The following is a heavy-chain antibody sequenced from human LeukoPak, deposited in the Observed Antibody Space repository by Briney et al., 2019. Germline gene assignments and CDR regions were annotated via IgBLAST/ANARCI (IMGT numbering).Heavy chain of an antibody. Sequence: GGSLRLSCAASGFTFSSYAMHWVRQAPGKGLEWVAVISYDGSNKYYADSVKGRFSISRDNAKNTLYLQMNSLRVEDTAVYYCARGRPHGNDYWGQGTLVTVSS. CDR1: GFTFSSYA. CDR2: ISYDGSNK. V-gene: IGHV3-30-3*01. J-gene: IGHJ4*02. D-gene: IGHD4-23*01. CDR3: ARGRPHGNDY.